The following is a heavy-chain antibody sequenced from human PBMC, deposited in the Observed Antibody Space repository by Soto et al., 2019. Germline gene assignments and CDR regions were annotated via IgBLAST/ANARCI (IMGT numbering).Heavy chain of an antibody. D-gene: IGHD6-13*01. V-gene: IGHV4-31*03. CDR3: AREEDSSSTGRIDY. J-gene: IGHJ4*02. CDR1: GGSFSSGGYY. Sequence: LSLTCTVSGGSFSSGGYYWSWIRQHPGKGLEWIGYFYYSGSTYYNPSLKSRVTISVDTSKHQFSLKLGSVTAADPAVYYCAREEDSSSTGRIDYWGQGTLVTVSS. CDR2: FYYSGST.